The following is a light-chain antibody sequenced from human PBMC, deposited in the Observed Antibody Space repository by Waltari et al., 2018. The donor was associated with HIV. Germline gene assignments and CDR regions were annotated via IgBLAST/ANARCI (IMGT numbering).Light chain of an antibody. J-gene: IGLJ2*01. Sequence: QSLLAQPRSVSGTPGQRVKISCSGSNSNVTNNYVYWYQQVPGVAPNLLIYRNNQRPSGVPDRFSGSKSGTSASLAISGLRTEDEGDYYCAAWDDRLSGRLFGGGTK. V-gene: IGLV1-47*01. CDR1: NSNVTNNY. CDR2: RNN. CDR3: AAWDDRLSGRL.